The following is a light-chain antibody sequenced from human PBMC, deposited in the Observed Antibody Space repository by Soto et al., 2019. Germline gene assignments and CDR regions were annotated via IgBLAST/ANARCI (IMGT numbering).Light chain of an antibody. CDR3: QQYRT. J-gene: IGKJ1*01. CDR2: KAS. CDR1: QSISSW. V-gene: IGKV1-5*03. Sequence: DIQMTQSPSTLSAPVGDRVTTTCRASQSISSWLAWYQQKPGKAPKLLIYKASSLESGVPSRFSGSGSGTEFTLTISSLQPDDFATYYCQQYRTFGQGTKVDIK.